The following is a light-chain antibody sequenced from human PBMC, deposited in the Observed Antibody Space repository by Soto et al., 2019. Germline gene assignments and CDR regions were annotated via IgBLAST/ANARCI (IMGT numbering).Light chain of an antibody. CDR3: AAWDDSLRGPV. CDR1: TSNIEANS. Sequence: QSVLTQPPSASGTPGQTVTISCSGSTSNIEANSVYWYQQLPGTAPKLLIYKNYLRPSGVPDRFSGSRSGASGSLAIRGLRSEDEADYYCAAWDDSLRGPVFGTGTQLTVL. V-gene: IGLV1-47*01. CDR2: KNY. J-gene: IGLJ3*02.